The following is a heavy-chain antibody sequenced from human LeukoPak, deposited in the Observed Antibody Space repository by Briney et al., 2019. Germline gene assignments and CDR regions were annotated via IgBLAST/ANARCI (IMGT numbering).Heavy chain of an antibody. D-gene: IGHD6-6*01. CDR2: SRDKGNSYTT. J-gene: IGHJ4*02. CDR1: GFTFSDHY. Sequence: SGGSLRLSCAASGFTFSDHYIDWVRQAPGKGLEWVGRSRDKGNSYTTAYAASVRGRFTISRDDSKNSLYLQMNSLRAEDTAVYYCARDIGSSLWGQGTLVTVSS. V-gene: IGHV3-72*01. CDR3: ARDIGSSL.